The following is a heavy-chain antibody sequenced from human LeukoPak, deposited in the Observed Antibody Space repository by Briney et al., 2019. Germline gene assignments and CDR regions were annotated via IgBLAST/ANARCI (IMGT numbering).Heavy chain of an antibody. V-gene: IGHV4-59*08. CDR2: ISDSGST. D-gene: IGHD2-15*01. Sequence: SETLSLTCTVSGGSITNYNWNWIRQPPGKGLEWIGYISDSGSTNYNPSLQSRVTISVDTSKNQFSLKLSSVTASDTAVYYCARRRVGDLTVGSDTWFDPWGQGALVTVSS. J-gene: IGHJ5*02. CDR1: GGSITNYN. CDR3: ARRRVGDLTVGSDTWFDP.